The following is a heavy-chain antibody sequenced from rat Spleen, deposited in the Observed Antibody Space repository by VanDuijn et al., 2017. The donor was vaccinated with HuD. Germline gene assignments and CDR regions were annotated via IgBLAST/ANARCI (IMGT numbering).Heavy chain of an antibody. V-gene: IGHV5-19*01. D-gene: IGHD2-2*01. CDR3: TRAGYLRDWYFDF. Sequence: EVQLVESGGGLVQPGRSLKLSCAASGFTFSNYGMHWIRQAPTKGLEWVASISPSGGSTYYRDSVKGRFTISRDNAKSTLCLQMDSLRSEDTAAYYCTRAGYLRDWYFDFWGPRIMVTVSS. J-gene: IGHJ1*01. CDR1: GFTFSNYG. CDR2: ISPSGGST.